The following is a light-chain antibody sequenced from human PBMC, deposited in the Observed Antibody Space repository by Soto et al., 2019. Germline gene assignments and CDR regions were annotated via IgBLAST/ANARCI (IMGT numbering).Light chain of an antibody. J-gene: IGKJ4*01. Sequence: EIVLTQSPGTLSLSPGERATLSCRASQSISSSYLAWYQQKPGQAPRLLIHGASSRATGIPDRFSGSGSGTDFTLTISGLEPEDFAVYYCQQYGSSLFTFGGGTKVEIK. CDR3: QQYGSSLFT. V-gene: IGKV3-20*01. CDR2: GAS. CDR1: QSISSSY.